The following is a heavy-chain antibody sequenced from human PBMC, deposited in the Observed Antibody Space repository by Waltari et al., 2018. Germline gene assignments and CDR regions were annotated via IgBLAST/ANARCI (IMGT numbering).Heavy chain of an antibody. Sequence: EVHLLESGGGLVQPGGSRRLSCAASGFTFSTYAMSWVRQAPGKGLEWVSTIRGTGDTTYYADSVKGRFSISRDNSKDTVYLQMNRLTAEDTAVYFCAIAVGVTATTPYYFPYWGPGTLVTVSS. J-gene: IGHJ4*02. D-gene: IGHD2-2*01. V-gene: IGHV3-23*01. CDR2: IRGTGDTT. CDR3: AIAVGVTATTPYYFPY. CDR1: GFTFSTYA.